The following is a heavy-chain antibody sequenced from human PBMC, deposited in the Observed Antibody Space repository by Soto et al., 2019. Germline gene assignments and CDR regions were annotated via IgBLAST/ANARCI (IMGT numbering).Heavy chain of an antibody. D-gene: IGHD3-10*01. CDR3: ARDRGGYGPPDV. CDR2: ISGTSGYT. V-gene: IGHV3-11*06. Sequence: QVQLVESGGCLVKPGGSLRLSCAASGFSFSDSYMSWVRQAPGKGLEWVSYISGTSGYTGYADSVKGRFTISRDNTTNSLYLQRNRLRVADTAVYYCARDRGGYGPPDVWGQGTTVTVSS. J-gene: IGHJ6*02. CDR1: GFSFSDSY.